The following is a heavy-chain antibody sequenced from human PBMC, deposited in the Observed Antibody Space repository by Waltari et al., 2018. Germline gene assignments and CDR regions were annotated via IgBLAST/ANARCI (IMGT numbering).Heavy chain of an antibody. V-gene: IGHV4-39*01. Sequence: QLQLQESGPGLVKPSETLSLTCTVSGGSISSSSYYWGSLRQPPGKGLEWIGSIYYSGSTYYNPSLKSRVTISVDTSKNQFSLKLSSVTAADTAVYYCARRTGDSSSWARTPGYFQHWGQGTLVTVSS. D-gene: IGHD6-13*01. J-gene: IGHJ1*01. CDR2: IYYSGST. CDR1: GGSISSSSYY. CDR3: ARRTGDSSSWARTPGYFQH.